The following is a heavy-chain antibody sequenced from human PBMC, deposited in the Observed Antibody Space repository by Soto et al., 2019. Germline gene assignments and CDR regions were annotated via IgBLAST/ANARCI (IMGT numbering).Heavy chain of an antibody. Sequence: ASLKVSCKASGYTFTRSGISWVRQAPGQGLEWMGWISTYNGDTNYAQTFQGRVTMTTDTSTSTVHMEVRSLRSDDTAVYYCAREGVAPYYYYGMDVWGQGTSVPVSS. CDR2: ISTYNGDT. CDR3: AREGVAPYYYYGMDV. CDR1: GYTFTRSG. V-gene: IGHV1-18*01. D-gene: IGHD5-12*01. J-gene: IGHJ6*02.